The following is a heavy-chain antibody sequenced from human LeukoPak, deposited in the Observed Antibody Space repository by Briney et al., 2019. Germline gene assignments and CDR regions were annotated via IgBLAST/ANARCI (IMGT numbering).Heavy chain of an antibody. J-gene: IGHJ4*02. V-gene: IGHV1-2*02. CDR2: INPNSGGT. CDR3: ARALGGWFVELSSEFDY. Sequence: ASVNVSCKASGYTFTGYYMHWVRQAPGQGLEWMGWINPNSGGTNYAQKFQGRVTMTRDTSISTAYMELSRLRSDDTAVYYCARALGGWFVELSSEFDYWGQGTLVTVSS. CDR1: GYTFTGYY. D-gene: IGHD3-10*01.